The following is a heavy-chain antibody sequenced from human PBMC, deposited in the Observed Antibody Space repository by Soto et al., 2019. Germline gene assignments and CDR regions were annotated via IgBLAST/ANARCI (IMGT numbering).Heavy chain of an antibody. J-gene: IGHJ6*02. CDR1: GFTFSSYA. V-gene: IGHV3-23*01. Sequence: GGSLRLSCAASGFTFSSYAMSWVRQAPGKGLEWVSAISGSGGSTYYADSVKGRFTISRDNSKNTLYLQMNSLRAEDTAVYYCAKMAGIGWFGELLYRDYGMDVWGQGTTVTVSS. CDR2: ISGSGGST. CDR3: AKMAGIGWFGELLYRDYGMDV. D-gene: IGHD3-10*01.